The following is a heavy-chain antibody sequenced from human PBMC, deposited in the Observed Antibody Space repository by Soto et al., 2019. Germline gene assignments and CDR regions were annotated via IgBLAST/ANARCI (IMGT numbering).Heavy chain of an antibody. Sequence: SGPTLVNPTQTLTLTCTFSGFSLSTSGMYVAWLRQPPGKALEWLAPIDWEDEKYYNTSLKTRLTISKDTSKNQVVLTMTNMDPVDTATYYCARVPPIRPYYFDYWGQGTLVTVSS. V-gene: IGHV2-70*01. CDR3: ARVPPIRPYYFDY. J-gene: IGHJ4*02. D-gene: IGHD3-9*01. CDR2: IDWEDEK. CDR1: GFSLSTSGMY.